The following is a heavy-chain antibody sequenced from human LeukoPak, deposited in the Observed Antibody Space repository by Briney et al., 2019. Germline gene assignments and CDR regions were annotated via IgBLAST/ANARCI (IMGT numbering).Heavy chain of an antibody. D-gene: IGHD2-15*01. CDR2: INPNSGGT. J-gene: IGHJ4*02. V-gene: IGHV1-2*06. Sequence: ASVKVSCKASGYTFTGYYMHWVRQAPGQGLEWMGRINPNSGGTNYAQKFQGRVTMTRDTSISTAYMELSRLRSDDTAVYYCARGWGYCSGGSCYPMAFDYWGQGTVVTVSS. CDR1: GYTFTGYY. CDR3: ARGWGYCSGGSCYPMAFDY.